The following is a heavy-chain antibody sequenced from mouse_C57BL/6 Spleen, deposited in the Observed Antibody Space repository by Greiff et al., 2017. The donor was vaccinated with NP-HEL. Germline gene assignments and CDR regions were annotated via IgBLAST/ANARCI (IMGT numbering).Heavy chain of an antibody. D-gene: IGHD1-1*01. J-gene: IGHJ1*03. CDR2: INSDGGST. V-gene: IGHV5-2*01. Sequence: EVHLVESGGGLVQPGESLKLSCESNEYEFPSHDMSWVRKTPEKRLELVAAINSDGGSTYYPDTMERRFIISRDNTKKTLYLQMSSLRSEDTALYYCARLRGLLLRSDWYFDVWGTGTTVTVSS. CDR1: EYEFPSHD. CDR3: ARLRGLLLRSDWYFDV.